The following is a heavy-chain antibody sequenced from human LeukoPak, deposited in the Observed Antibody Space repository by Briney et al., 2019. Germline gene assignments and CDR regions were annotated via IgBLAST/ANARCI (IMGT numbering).Heavy chain of an antibody. CDR2: ISYDGSNK. V-gene: IGHV3-30*18. CDR1: VFTFSSYG. CDR3: AKDRRYCSGGSCLFYYYGMDV. Sequence: GRSLRLSCAASVFTFSSYGMHWVRQAPGKGLEWVAVISYDGSNKYYADSVKGRFTISRDNSKNTLYLQMNSLRAEDTAVYYCAKDRRYCSGGSCLFYYYGMDVWGQGTTVTVSS. D-gene: IGHD2-15*01. J-gene: IGHJ6*02.